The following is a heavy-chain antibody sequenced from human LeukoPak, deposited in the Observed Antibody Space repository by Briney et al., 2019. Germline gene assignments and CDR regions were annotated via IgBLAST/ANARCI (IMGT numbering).Heavy chain of an antibody. Sequence: PSETLSLTCTVSGGSISSYYWSWIRQPPGKGLEWIGYIYYSGSTNYNPSLKSRVTISVDTSKNQFSLKLSSVTAADTAVYYCASPHFDGDAFDIWGQGTMVTVSS. CDR2: IYYSGST. CDR3: ASPHFDGDAFDI. CDR1: GGSISSYY. V-gene: IGHV4-59*01. D-gene: IGHD2/OR15-2a*01. J-gene: IGHJ3*02.